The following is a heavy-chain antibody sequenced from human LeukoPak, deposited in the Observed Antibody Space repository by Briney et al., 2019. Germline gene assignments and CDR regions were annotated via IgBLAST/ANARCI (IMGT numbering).Heavy chain of an antibody. V-gene: IGHV3-48*02. CDR1: GFTFSSYS. J-gene: IGHJ3*02. Sequence: GGSLRLSCAASGFTFSSYSMNWVRQAPGKGLEWVSYISSSSSTIYYADSVKGRFTISRDNAKNSLYLQMNSPRDEDTAVYYCALAYDFWSGYGRDAFDIWGQGTMVTVSS. D-gene: IGHD3-3*01. CDR2: ISSSSSTI. CDR3: ALAYDFWSGYGRDAFDI.